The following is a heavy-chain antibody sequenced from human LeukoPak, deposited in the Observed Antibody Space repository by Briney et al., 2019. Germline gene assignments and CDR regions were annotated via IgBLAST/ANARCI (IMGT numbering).Heavy chain of an antibody. CDR2: IYHSGST. V-gene: IGHV4-38-2*01. CDR3: ARKDSRGVFDY. Sequence: SETLSLTCAVSGYSISSGYYWGWIRQPPGKGLEWIGSIYHSGSTYYNPSLKSRVTISVDTSKNQFSLKLSSVTAADTAVYYCARKDSRGVFDYWGQGTLVTVSS. CDR1: GYSISSGYY. J-gene: IGHJ4*02. D-gene: IGHD3-10*01.